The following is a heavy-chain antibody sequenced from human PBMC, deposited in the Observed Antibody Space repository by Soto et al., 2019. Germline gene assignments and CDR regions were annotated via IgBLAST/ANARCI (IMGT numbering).Heavy chain of an antibody. D-gene: IGHD2-15*01. CDR1: GGSICSYY. CDR2: IYYSGST. CDR3: ARAGPYCSGGSCSRGNWFDP. V-gene: IGHV4-59*08. Sequence: SETLSLTCTVSGGSICSYYWSWIRQPPGKGLEWIGYIYYSGSTNYNPSLKSRVTISVDTSKNQFSLKLSSVTAADTAVYYCARAGPYCSGGSCSRGNWFDPWGQGTLVTVSS. J-gene: IGHJ5*02.